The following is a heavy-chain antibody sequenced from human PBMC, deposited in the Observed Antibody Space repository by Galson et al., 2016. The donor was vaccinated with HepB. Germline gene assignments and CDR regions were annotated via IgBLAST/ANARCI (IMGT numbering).Heavy chain of an antibody. D-gene: IGHD6-19*01. CDR3: ANIIAVAGDDYYYYGMDV. CDR2: IHYSGST. Sequence: SETLSLTCAVSGGSVTSGSYYWSWIRQPPGKGLEWLGHIHYSGSTNYNPSLKSRGTISIDTSKNQFSLKLSSVTAADTAVYYCANIIAVAGDDYYYYGMDVWGQGTTVTVSS. J-gene: IGHJ6*02. CDR1: GGSVTSGSYY. V-gene: IGHV4-61*01.